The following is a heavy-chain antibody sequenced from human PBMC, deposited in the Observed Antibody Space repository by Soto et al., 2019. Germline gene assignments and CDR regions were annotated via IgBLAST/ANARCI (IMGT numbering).Heavy chain of an antibody. Sequence: PSETLSLTCAVYGGSFSGYYWSWIRQPPGKGLEWIGEINHSGSTNYNPSLKSRVTISVDTSKNQFSLKLSSVTAADTAVYYCARGGDYIDYWGQGTLVTVSS. CDR1: GGSFSGYY. J-gene: IGHJ4*02. CDR3: ARGGDYIDY. CDR2: INHSGST. V-gene: IGHV4-34*01.